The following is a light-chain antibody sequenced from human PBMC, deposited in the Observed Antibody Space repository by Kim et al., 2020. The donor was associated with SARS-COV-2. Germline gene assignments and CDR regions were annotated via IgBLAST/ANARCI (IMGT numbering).Light chain of an antibody. V-gene: IGLV3-21*04. CDR2: YNS. J-gene: IGLJ1*01. CDR1: SVGSNS. Sequence: PGTTPRITCSANSVGSNSVHWYQQQPGKAPVLVIYYNSDRPSGLPERFSGSNSGNTATLTISRVEAGDEADYYCQVYDSSSDHYVFGTGTKVTVL. CDR3: QVYDSSSDHYV.